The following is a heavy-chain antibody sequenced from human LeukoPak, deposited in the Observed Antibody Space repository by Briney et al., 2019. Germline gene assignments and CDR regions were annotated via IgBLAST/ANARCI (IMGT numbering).Heavy chain of an antibody. CDR3: ARRSPIAAEDY. CDR1: GDSISLQY. Sequence: PSETLSLTCTVTGDSISLQYWNWIRQPPGKGLEWLGYISSSGNTNYHPSVNSRVTISQDTSKNQLSLRLKSLTAADTAVYYCARRSPIAAEDYWGQGILVTVSS. V-gene: IGHV4-4*09. D-gene: IGHD6-6*01. J-gene: IGHJ4*02. CDR2: ISSSGNT.